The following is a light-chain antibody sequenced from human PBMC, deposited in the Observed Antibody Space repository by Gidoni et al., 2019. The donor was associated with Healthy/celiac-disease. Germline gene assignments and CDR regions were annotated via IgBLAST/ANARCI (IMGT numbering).Light chain of an antibody. J-gene: IGLJ1*01. CDR1: GSDVGSYSL. V-gene: IGLV2-23*02. CDR2: EVS. CDR3: CSYAGSSTYV. Sequence: QSALTQPASVSGSPGQSLTISCTGTGSDVGSYSLVSWYQQHPGKAPKLMIYEVSKRPSGVSNRFSGSKSGNTASLTISGLQAGDEADYYCCSYAGSSTYVFGTGTKVTVL.